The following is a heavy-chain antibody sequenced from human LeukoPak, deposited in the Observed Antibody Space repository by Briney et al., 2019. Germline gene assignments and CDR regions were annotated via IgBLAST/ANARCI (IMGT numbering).Heavy chain of an antibody. D-gene: IGHD1-1*01. Sequence: GGSLRLSCAASGFTFSSYGMHWVRQAPGKGLEWVAVISYDGSNKYYADSVKGRFTISRDNSKNTLYLQMNSLRAEDTAVYYCARSGERFPSSQRDAFDIWGQGTMVTVSS. CDR1: GFTFSSYG. V-gene: IGHV3-30*03. CDR3: ARSGERFPSSQRDAFDI. CDR2: ISYDGSNK. J-gene: IGHJ3*02.